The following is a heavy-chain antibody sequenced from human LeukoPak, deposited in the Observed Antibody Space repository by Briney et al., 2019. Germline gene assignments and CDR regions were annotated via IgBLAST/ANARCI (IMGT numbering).Heavy chain of an antibody. CDR2: ISYDGSNK. V-gene: IGHV3-30-3*01. CDR3: ARGGSSVYFGLFDS. D-gene: IGHD3-22*01. Sequence: GGSLRLSCAASGFTFSSYAMHWVRQAPGKGLEWVAFISYDGSNKYYADSVKGRFTISRDNSKNTLYLQMNSLRAEDTAVYYCARGGSSVYFGLFDSWGQGTLVTVSS. J-gene: IGHJ4*02. CDR1: GFTFSSYA.